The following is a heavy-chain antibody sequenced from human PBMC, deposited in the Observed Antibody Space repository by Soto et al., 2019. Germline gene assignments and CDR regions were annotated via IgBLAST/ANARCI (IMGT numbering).Heavy chain of an antibody. CDR1: GSIFSGYG. CDR3: ARYCIGGTAFRGFFDY. D-gene: IGHD2-15*01. J-gene: IGHJ4*02. CDR2: IWYDGSNK. Sequence: QAHLVESGGGVVQPGRSLRLSCAASGSIFSGYGMHWVRQAPGKGLEWVAVIWYDGSNKYYADSVKGRFTISRENSKNMLLLQMDSLRAEETAFYYCARYCIGGTAFRGFFDYWGQGTLVTVSS. V-gene: IGHV3-33*01.